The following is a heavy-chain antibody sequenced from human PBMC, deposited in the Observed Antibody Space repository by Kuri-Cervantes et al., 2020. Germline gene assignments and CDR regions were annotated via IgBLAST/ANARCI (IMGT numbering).Heavy chain of an antibody. CDR2: IYYSGST. CDR1: GGSFSSGSYY. J-gene: IGHJ6*02. Sequence: SEPLSLTCTVPGGSFSSGSYYWSWIRQPPGKGLEWIGYIYYSGSTNYNPSLKSRVTISVDTSKNQFSLKLSSVTAADTAVYYCARIPNYSYGMDVWGQGTTVTVSS. D-gene: IGHD1-26*01. V-gene: IGHV4-61*01. CDR3: ARIPNYSYGMDV.